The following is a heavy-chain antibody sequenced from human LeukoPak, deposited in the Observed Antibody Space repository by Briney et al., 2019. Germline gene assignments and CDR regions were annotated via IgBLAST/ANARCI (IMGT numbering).Heavy chain of an antibody. V-gene: IGHV4-39*01. D-gene: IGHD2-15*01. CDR3: ARQGGYCSGGSCYSVFDY. CDR2: IYYSGST. J-gene: IGHJ4*02. CDR1: GGCISSSSYY. Sequence: SETLSLTCTVSGGCISSSSYYWGWIRQPPGKGLEWIGSIYYSGSTYYNPSLKSRVTISVDTSKNQFSLKLSSVTAADTAVYYCARQGGYCSGGSCYSVFDYWGQGTLVTVSS.